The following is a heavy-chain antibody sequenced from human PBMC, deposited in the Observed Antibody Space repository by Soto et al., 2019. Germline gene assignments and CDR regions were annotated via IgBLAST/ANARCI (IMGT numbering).Heavy chain of an antibody. D-gene: IGHD6-19*01. Sequence: EVQLVESGGGLVKPGGSLRLSCAASRFTFSNAWMNWVRQAPGRGLAWVGRIKTKAEGGTTDFTAPVKGRFTISRDDSKNTLYLQMNSLRTEDTAVYYCTTDTRWAVAGSPTQDYWGQGTLVTVSS. CDR1: RFTFSNAW. CDR2: IKTKAEGGTT. J-gene: IGHJ4*02. CDR3: TTDTRWAVAGSPTQDY. V-gene: IGHV3-15*07.